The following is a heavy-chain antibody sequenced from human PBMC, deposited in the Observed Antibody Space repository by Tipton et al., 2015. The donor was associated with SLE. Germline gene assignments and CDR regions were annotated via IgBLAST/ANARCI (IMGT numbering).Heavy chain of an antibody. CDR2: INHSGST. Sequence: TLSLTCAVYGGSFSGYSWSWIRQPPGKGLESIGEINHSGSTNYNPSLKSRVTISVDTSKNQFSLKLTSVTAADTAVYYCARGHATSDVWGRCFDPWGQGTQVTVSP. CDR3: ARGHATSDVWGRCFDP. J-gene: IGHJ5*02. D-gene: IGHD2-2*01. V-gene: IGHV4-34*01. CDR1: GGSFSGYS.